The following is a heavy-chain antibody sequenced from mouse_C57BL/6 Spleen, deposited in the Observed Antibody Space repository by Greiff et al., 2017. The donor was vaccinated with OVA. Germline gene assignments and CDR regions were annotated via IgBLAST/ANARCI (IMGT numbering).Heavy chain of an antibody. D-gene: IGHD1-1*01. V-gene: IGHV1-80*01. CDR3: TRSGTTVVARAMDY. CDR1: GYAFSSYW. CDR2: IYPGDGDT. Sequence: VQLQESGAELVKPGASVKISCKASGYAFSSYWMNWVKQRPGKGLEWIGQIYPGDGDTNYNGKFKGKATLTADKSSSTAYMQLSSLTSEDSAVYYCTRSGTTVVARAMDYWGQGTSVTVSS. J-gene: IGHJ4*01.